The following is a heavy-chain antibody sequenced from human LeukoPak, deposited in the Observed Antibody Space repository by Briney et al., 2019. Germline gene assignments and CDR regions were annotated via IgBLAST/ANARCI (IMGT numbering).Heavy chain of an antibody. Sequence: ASVKVSCKASGGTFGNYAVSWVRQAPGQGLEWMGRIIPSLNVPNYARRFQGRITISADRSANTVYMELTNLRFADTAIYFCARGSSGDRVDYWGQGTLVTVSS. CDR2: IIPSLNVP. J-gene: IGHJ4*02. CDR1: GGTFGNYA. V-gene: IGHV1-69*04. D-gene: IGHD7-27*01. CDR3: ARGSSGDRVDY.